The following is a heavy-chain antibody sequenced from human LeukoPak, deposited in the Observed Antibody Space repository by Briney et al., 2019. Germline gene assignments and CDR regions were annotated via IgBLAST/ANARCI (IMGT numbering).Heavy chain of an antibody. CDR2: INHSGST. CDR1: GGSFSGYY. Sequence: PSETLSLTCAVYGGSFSGYYWSWIRQPPGKGLEWIGEINHSGSTNYNPSLKSRVTISVDTSKNQFSLKLSSVTAADTAVYYCARQSRYYYDSSGFDYWGQGTLVTVSS. V-gene: IGHV4-34*01. CDR3: ARQSRYYYDSSGFDY. D-gene: IGHD3-22*01. J-gene: IGHJ4*02.